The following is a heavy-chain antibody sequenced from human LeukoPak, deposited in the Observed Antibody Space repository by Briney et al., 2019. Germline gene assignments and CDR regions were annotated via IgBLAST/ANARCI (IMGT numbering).Heavy chain of an antibody. Sequence: SETLSLTCAVYGGSFSGYYWSWIRQPPGKGLEWIGEINHSGSTNYNPSLKSRVTISVDTSKNQFSLKLSSVTAADTAVYYCARGTGRGHKDYWGQGTLVTVSS. J-gene: IGHJ4*02. CDR3: ARGTGRGHKDY. CDR1: GGSFSGYY. CDR2: INHSGST. D-gene: IGHD3-10*01. V-gene: IGHV4-34*01.